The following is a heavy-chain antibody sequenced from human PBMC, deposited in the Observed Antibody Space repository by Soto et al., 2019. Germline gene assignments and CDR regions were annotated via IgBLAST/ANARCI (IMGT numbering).Heavy chain of an antibody. D-gene: IGHD3-3*01. CDR3: ARDLEIRYYDFWTGSSDY. Sequence: ASVNVSCKASVYTFTSYSITLMRQSPVQGLEWMRWISAYNGNTNYAQKLQGRVTMTTDTSTSTAYMELRSLRSDDTAVYYCARDLEIRYYDFWTGSSDYWGQGTLVTVSS. CDR2: ISAYNGNT. V-gene: IGHV1-18*01. CDR1: VYTFTSYS. J-gene: IGHJ4*02.